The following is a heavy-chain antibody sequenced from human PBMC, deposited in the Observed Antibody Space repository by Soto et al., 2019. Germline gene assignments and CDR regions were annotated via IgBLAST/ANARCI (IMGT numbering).Heavy chain of an antibody. CDR1: GGSISSYY. V-gene: IGHV4-59*08. Sequence: QVQLQESGPGLVKPSETLSLSCTVSGGSISSYYWSWIRQPPGKGMEWIGYVHHSWGSTYNPSLQSRVAISLDTSTLQLSLKLTSVTATDSAVYYCARQGFGALHGLVDVLGQGTTVTVSS. D-gene: IGHD3-10*01. J-gene: IGHJ6*02. CDR2: VHHSWGS. CDR3: ARQGFGALHGLVDV.